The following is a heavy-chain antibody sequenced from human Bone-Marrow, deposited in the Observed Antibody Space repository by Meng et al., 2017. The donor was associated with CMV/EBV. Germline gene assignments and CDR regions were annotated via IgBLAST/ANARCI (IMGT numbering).Heavy chain of an antibody. CDR2: ISSSGSTI. D-gene: IGHD2-15*01. CDR3: ARLGYCSGGSCLPP. J-gene: IGHJ5*02. CDR1: GFTFSSYS. Sequence: GESLKISCAASGFTFSSYSMNWVRQAPGKGLEWVSYISSSGSTIYYADSVKGRFTISRDNAKNSLYLQMNSLRAEDTAVYYCARLGYCSGGSCLPPWGQGTLVTVPS. V-gene: IGHV3-48*04.